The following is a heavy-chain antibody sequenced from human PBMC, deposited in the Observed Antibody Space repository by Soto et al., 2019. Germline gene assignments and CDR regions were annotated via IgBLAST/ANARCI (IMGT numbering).Heavy chain of an antibody. CDR3: ARARIAMVTIWFFDY. D-gene: IGHD5-18*01. CDR2: ISYDGSNK. Sequence: PGGSLRLSCAASGFTFSSYAMHWVRQAPGKGLEWVAVISYDGSNKYYADSVKGRFTISRDNSKNTLYLQMNSLRAENTVFFYCARARIAMVTIWFFDYWGQGTLVTVSS. V-gene: IGHV3-30-3*01. CDR1: GFTFSSYA. J-gene: IGHJ4*02.